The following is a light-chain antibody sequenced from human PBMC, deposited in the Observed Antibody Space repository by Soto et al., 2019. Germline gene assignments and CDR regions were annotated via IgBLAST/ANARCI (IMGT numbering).Light chain of an antibody. CDR2: GDN. Sequence: QSVLTQPPSVSGAPGQRVTIPCTGSSSNIGSFYDVHWYQQLPGTVPKLLIYGDNNRPSGVPDRFSGSKSGTSASLAINGLQPEDDADYYCQSYDNSLSHVVFGGGTKRTVL. CDR1: SSNIGSFYD. V-gene: IGLV1-40*01. CDR3: QSYDNSLSHVV. J-gene: IGLJ2*01.